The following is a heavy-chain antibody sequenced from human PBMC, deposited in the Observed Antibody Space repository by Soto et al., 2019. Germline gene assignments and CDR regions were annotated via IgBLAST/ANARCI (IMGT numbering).Heavy chain of an antibody. J-gene: IGHJ3*02. D-gene: IGHD6-13*01. CDR1: GGSISSGGYY. CDR3: ARDHRRSSSRFCDI. Sequence: KSSETLSLTCTVSGGSISSGGYYWSWIRQHPGKGLEWIGYIYYSGSTYYNPSLKSRVTISVDTSKNQFSLKLSSVTAADTAVYYCARDHRRSSSRFCDIWGQGTMVTVSS. V-gene: IGHV4-31*03. CDR2: IYYSGST.